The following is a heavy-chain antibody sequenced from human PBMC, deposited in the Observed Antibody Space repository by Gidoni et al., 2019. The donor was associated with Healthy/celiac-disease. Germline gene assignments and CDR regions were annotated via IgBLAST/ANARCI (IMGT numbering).Heavy chain of an antibody. V-gene: IGHV5-51*01. CDR2: IYPDDSDT. Sequence: VHLLQSGAEVEKSGASLKISCKASGYHFISYWIGWVRQMHGKGLEWLGIIYPDDSDTGYSPSFQGQVTISADKSISTAYLQWSSLKASDTAMYYCARRRDAFDIWGQGTMVTVSS. CDR1: GYHFISYW. J-gene: IGHJ3*02. CDR3: ARRRDAFDI.